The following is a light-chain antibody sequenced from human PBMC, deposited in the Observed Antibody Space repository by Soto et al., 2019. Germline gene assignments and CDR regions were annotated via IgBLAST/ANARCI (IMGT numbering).Light chain of an antibody. CDR3: QQLNNYPNT. J-gene: IGKJ2*01. Sequence: DIQLTQSPSFLSASVGDRVTITCRASLGINNYLAWYQQKPGKAPKLLIYAASTLQSGFPSRFSGSGSGTEVTLTFSSLRPEDVATYLCQQLNNYPNTFGQRTKLEIK. CDR2: AAS. V-gene: IGKV1-9*01. CDR1: LGINNY.